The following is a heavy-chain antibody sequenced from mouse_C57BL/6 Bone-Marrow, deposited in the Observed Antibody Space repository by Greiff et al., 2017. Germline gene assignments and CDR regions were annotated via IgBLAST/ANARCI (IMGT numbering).Heavy chain of an antibody. V-gene: IGHV1-15*01. CDR1: GYTFTDYE. CDR2: IDPETGGT. Sequence: QVQLQQSGAELVRPGASVTLSCKASGYTFTDYEMHWVKQTPVHGLEWIGAIDPETGGTAYNQKFKGKAILTADKSSSTAYMELRSLTSEDSAVYYCTWEGVEGGFDYWGQGTTLTVSS. CDR3: TWEGVEGGFDY. D-gene: IGHD1-1*01. J-gene: IGHJ2*01.